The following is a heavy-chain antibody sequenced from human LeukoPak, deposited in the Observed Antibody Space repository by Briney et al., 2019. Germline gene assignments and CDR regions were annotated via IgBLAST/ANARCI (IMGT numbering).Heavy chain of an antibody. J-gene: IGHJ4*02. V-gene: IGHV1-2*02. CDR3: ARNRLVIWFGEIEALGY. CDR1: GYTFTGYY. Sequence: ASVKVSCKASGYTFTGYYMHWVRQAPGQGLEWMGWINPNSGGTNYAQKFQGRVTMTRDTSISTAYMELSRLRSDDTAVYYCARNRLVIWFGEIEALGYWGQGTLVTVSS. D-gene: IGHD3-10*01. CDR2: INPNSGGT.